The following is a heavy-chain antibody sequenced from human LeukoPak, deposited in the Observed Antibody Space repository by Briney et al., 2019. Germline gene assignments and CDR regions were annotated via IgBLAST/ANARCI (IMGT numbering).Heavy chain of an antibody. V-gene: IGHV4-59*08. CDR1: GGSISSYY. CDR2: IYYSGST. D-gene: IGHD4-23*01. Sequence: PSETLSLTCTVSGGSISSYYWSWIRQPPGKGLEWIGYIYYSGSTNYNPSLKSRVTISVDTSKNQFSLKLSSVTAADTAVYYCARHGWELNFDYWGQGTLVTVSS. J-gene: IGHJ4*02. CDR3: ARHGWELNFDY.